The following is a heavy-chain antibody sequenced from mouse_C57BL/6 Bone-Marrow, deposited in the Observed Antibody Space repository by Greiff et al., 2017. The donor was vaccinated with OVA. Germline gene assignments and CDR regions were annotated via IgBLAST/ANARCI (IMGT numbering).Heavy chain of an antibody. J-gene: IGHJ1*03. Sequence: EVQVVESGGGLVKPGGSLKLSCAASGFTFSSYAMSWVRQTPEKRLEWVATISDGGSYTYYPDNVKGRFTISRDNAKNNLYLQMSHLKSEDTAMYYCARYYGSHYWYFDVWGTGTTVTVSS. V-gene: IGHV5-4*01. CDR2: ISDGGSYT. CDR1: GFTFSSYA. D-gene: IGHD1-1*01. CDR3: ARYYGSHYWYFDV.